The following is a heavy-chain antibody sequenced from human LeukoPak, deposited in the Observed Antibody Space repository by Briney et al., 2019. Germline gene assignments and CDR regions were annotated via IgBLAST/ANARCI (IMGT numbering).Heavy chain of an antibody. J-gene: IGHJ4*02. CDR3: TRGLTGTFGAIDN. Sequence: PGGSLRLSCAASGFTFSSYAMNWVRQAPGKGLERVGIIRSKAYGGTTDYAASVKGRFIFSRDDFNNIAYLQMNSLKTEDTAVYYCTRGLTGTFGAIDNWGQGTLVTVSS. CDR2: IRSKAYGGTT. V-gene: IGHV3-49*04. CDR1: GFTFSSYA. D-gene: IGHD1-7*01.